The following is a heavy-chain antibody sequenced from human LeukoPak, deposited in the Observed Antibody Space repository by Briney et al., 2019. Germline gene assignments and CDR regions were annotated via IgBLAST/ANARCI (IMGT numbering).Heavy chain of an antibody. J-gene: IGHJ4*02. D-gene: IGHD1-26*01. CDR3: AKGQQGGSYSSSDY. V-gene: IGHV3-23*01. Sequence: GGSLRLSCAASRFTFSTYTMNWVRQAPGNGLDWVSVISGSGGDTYYADSVKGRFTISRDNSKNTLYPQMNSLRAEDTAVYHCAKGQQGGSYSSSDYWGQGTLVTVSS. CDR2: ISGSGGDT. CDR1: RFTFSTYT.